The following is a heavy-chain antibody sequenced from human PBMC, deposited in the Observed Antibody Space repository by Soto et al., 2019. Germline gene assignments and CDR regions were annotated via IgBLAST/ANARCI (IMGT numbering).Heavy chain of an antibody. D-gene: IGHD3-3*01. CDR1: GYTFTSYA. J-gene: IGHJ6*02. Sequence: ASVKVSCKASGYTFTSYAMHWVRQAPGQRLEWMGWINAGNGNTKYSQKFQGRVTITRDTSASTAYMELSSLRSEDTAVYYWARGEYYDFWSGYYNAYYYYGMDVWGQGTTVTVSS. CDR2: INAGNGNT. V-gene: IGHV1-3*01. CDR3: ARGEYYDFWSGYYNAYYYYGMDV.